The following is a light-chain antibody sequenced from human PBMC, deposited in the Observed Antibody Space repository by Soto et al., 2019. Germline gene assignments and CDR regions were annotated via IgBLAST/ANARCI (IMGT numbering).Light chain of an antibody. CDR2: GAS. V-gene: IGKV3-20*01. J-gene: IGKJ5*01. CDR1: QTVSSNY. Sequence: EIILTQSPDTLSFSPGERATLSCRASQTVSSNYLAWCQQRPGQAPRLLIYGASTRAAGIPDRLSGSGSGTDFTLTITRLEPEDSAVYFCQQYTGPPTTFGQGTRLEIK. CDR3: QQYTGPPTT.